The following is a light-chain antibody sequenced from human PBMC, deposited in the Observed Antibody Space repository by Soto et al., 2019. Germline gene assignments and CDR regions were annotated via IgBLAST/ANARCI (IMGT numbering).Light chain of an antibody. Sequence: RAGTVCRSRWPPIPKKCDGTGSDVGAYNLVSWYQQHPGKAPKLIICEVNTRPSGISNRFSGSKSGDTASLTISGLQAEDEADYFCCSSVGTVAYVFGTGTKVTV. V-gene: IGLV2-23*02. CDR3: CSSVGTVAYV. CDR1: GSDVGAYNL. J-gene: IGLJ1*01. CDR2: EVN.